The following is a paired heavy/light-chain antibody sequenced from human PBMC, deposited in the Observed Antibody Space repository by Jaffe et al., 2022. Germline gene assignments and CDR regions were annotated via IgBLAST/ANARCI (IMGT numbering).Light chain of an antibody. CDR1: SSNIGSNY. CDR2: RNN. CDR3: AAWDDSLSGSWV. J-gene: IGLJ3*02. V-gene: IGLV1-47*01. Sequence: QSVLTQPPSASGTPGQRVTISCSGSSSNIGSNYVYWYQQLPGTAPKLLIYRNNQRPSGVPDRFSGSKSGTSASLAISGLRSEDEADYYCAAWDDSLSGSWVFGGGTKLTVL.
Heavy chain of an antibody. CDR3: ARGRRAKHIVVVTAIAPFDY. V-gene: IGHV4-34*01. Sequence: QVQLQQWGAGLLKPSETLSLTCAVYGGSFSGYYWSWIRQPPGKGLEWIGEINHSGSTNYNPSLKSRVTISVDTSKNQFSLKLSSVTAADTAVYYCARGRRAKHIVVVTAIAPFDYWGQGTLVTVSS. J-gene: IGHJ4*02. CDR2: INHSGST. CDR1: GGSFSGYY. D-gene: IGHD2-21*02.